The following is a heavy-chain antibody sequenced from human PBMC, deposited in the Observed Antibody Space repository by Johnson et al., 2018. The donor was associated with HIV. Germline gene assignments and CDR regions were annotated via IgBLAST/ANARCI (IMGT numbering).Heavy chain of an antibody. D-gene: IGHD6-13*01. V-gene: IGHV3-23*04. CDR2: ISGSGGST. Sequence: VQLVESGGGLVQPGGSLRLSCAASGFTFSSYAMSWVRQAPGKGLEWVSAISGSGGSTYYADSVTGRFTISRDNSKNTRYLQMNSLRAEDTAVYYCSKDWGIAAAGTDAFDIWGQGTMVTVSS. CDR3: SKDWGIAAAGTDAFDI. CDR1: GFTFSSYA. J-gene: IGHJ3*02.